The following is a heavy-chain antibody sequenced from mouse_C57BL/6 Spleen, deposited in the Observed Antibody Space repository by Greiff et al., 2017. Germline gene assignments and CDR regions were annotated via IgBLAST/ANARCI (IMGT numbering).Heavy chain of an antibody. J-gene: IGHJ3*01. V-gene: IGHV1-39*01. CDR3: ARSIRGSSPFAY. Sequence: EVQGVESGPELVKPGASEQISCKASGYSFTDYNMIWVKQSNGKSLEWIGVINPNYGTTSYNQKFKGKATLTVDQSSSTAYMQLNSLTSEDSAVYYCARSIRGSSPFAYWGSSTLVTVSA. D-gene: IGHD1-1*01. CDR1: GYSFTDYN. CDR2: INPNYGTT.